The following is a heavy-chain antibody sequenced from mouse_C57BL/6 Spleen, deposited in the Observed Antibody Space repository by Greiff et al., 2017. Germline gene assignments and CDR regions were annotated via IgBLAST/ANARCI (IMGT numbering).Heavy chain of an antibody. CDR2: ISSGGDYI. D-gene: IGHD2-1*01. Sequence: DVMLVEPGEGLVQPGGSLKLSCAASGFTFSSYAMSWVRQTPEKRLAWVAYISSGGDYIYYAHTVKGRFPISRDNARNTLYLQMSSLKSEDTAMYYCTRRGLDCGNYAWFAYWGQGTLVTVSA. CDR1: GFTFSSYA. J-gene: IGHJ3*01. V-gene: IGHV5-9-1*02. CDR3: TRRGLDCGNYAWFAY.